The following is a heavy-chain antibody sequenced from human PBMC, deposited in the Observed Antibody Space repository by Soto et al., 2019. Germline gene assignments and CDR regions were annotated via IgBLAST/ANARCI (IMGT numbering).Heavy chain of an antibody. CDR3: AKDMGYCSSTSCPLTGYYYYYMDV. Sequence: GGSLRLSCAASGFTFSSYGMHWVRQAPGKGLEWVAVIWYDGSNKYYADSVKGRFTISRDNSKNTLYLQMNSLRAEDTAVYYCAKDMGYCSSTSCPLTGYYYYYMDVWGKGTTVTVSS. D-gene: IGHD2-2*01. CDR1: GFTFSSYG. J-gene: IGHJ6*03. V-gene: IGHV3-30*02. CDR2: IWYDGSNK.